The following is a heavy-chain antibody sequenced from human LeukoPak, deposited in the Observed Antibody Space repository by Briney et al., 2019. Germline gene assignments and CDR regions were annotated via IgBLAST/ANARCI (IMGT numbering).Heavy chain of an antibody. CDR3: ARDPYYDLWTGHPV. CDR2: IYYSGST. Sequence: SETLSLTCTVSGGSISSGDYYWSWIRQPPGKGLEWIGYIYYSGSTYYNPSLKSRVTISVDTSKNQFSLKLSSVTAADTAVYYCARDPYYDLWTGHPVWGQGTLVTVSS. D-gene: IGHD3-3*01. V-gene: IGHV4-30-4*08. CDR1: GGSISSGDYY. J-gene: IGHJ4*02.